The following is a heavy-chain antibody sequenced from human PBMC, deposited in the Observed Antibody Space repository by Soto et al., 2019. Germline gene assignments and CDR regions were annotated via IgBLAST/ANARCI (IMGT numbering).Heavy chain of an antibody. V-gene: IGHV4-34*01. Sequence: PSETLSLTCAVYGGSFSGYYWSWIRQPPGKGLEWIGEINHSGSTNYNPSLKSRVTISVDTSKNQFSLKLSSVTAADAAVYYCARARLGTYYDFWSGYSPFYYYGMDVWGQGTTVTVSS. CDR1: GGSFSGYY. J-gene: IGHJ6*02. CDR2: INHSGST. CDR3: ARARLGTYYDFWSGYSPFYYYGMDV. D-gene: IGHD3-3*01.